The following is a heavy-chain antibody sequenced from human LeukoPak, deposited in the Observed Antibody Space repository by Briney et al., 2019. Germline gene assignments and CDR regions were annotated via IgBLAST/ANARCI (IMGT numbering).Heavy chain of an antibody. CDR1: GGSFSGYS. CDR3: ARDRGTWNDDGFDY. CDR2: VNHSGST. D-gene: IGHD1-1*01. V-gene: IGHV4-34*01. Sequence: SETLSLTCAVYGGSFSGYSWSWIRQPPGKGLEWIGEVNHSGSTNYNPPLKSRVTISVDTSKNQFSLKLSSVTAADTAVYYCARDRGTWNDDGFDYWGQGTLVTVSS. J-gene: IGHJ4*02.